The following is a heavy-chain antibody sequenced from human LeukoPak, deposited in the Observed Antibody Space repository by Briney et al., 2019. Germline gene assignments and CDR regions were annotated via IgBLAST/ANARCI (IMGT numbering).Heavy chain of an antibody. CDR3: ARDLWGYDFWSGYYTGIY. V-gene: IGHV3-7*01. CDR2: IKQDGSEK. D-gene: IGHD3-3*01. CDR1: GFTFSSYW. J-gene: IGHJ4*02. Sequence: PGGSLRLPCAASGFTFSSYWMSWVRQAPGKGLEWVASIKQDGSEKYYVDSVKGRFTISRDNAKKSMFLRMNSLRAEDTAVYYCARDLWGYDFWSGYYTGIYWGQGILVTVSS.